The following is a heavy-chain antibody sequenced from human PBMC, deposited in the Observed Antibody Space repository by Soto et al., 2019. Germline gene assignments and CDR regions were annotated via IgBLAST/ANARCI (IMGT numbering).Heavy chain of an antibody. CDR1: GYTFTSYG. J-gene: IGHJ4*02. V-gene: IGHV1-18*04. CDR2: ISAYNGNT. Sequence: ASVKVSCKASGYTFTSYGISWVRQAPGQGLEWMGWISAYNGNTNYAQKLQGRVTMTTDTSTSTAYMELRSLRSDDTAVYYCARGMMEKDYYDSSGYSDYWGQGTLVTVSS. CDR3: ARGMMEKDYYDSSGYSDY. D-gene: IGHD3-22*01.